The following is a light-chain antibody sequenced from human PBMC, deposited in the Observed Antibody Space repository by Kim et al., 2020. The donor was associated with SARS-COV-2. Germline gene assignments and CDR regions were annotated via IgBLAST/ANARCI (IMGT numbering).Light chain of an antibody. Sequence: SPRGSATCCCWTSQRVSSRYLPWYQQKPGQSPRLLIHDASSRATGIPDRFSGSGSGTDFTLTIRRLEPEDFAVYYCQHYGSSLYTFGQGTKLEIK. CDR2: DAS. CDR1: QRVSSRY. J-gene: IGKJ2*01. CDR3: QHYGSSLYT. V-gene: IGKV3-20*01.